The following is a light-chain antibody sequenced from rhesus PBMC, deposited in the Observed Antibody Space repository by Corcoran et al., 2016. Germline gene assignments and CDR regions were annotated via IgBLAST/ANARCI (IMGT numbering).Light chain of an antibody. CDR2: AAS. J-gene: IGKJ4*01. Sequence: DIQMTQSPSSLSASVGDRVTVTCRASQGINKELSWYQQKPGKAPTLLIYAASSLQTGVSSRFRGRGTGTDYTLTISSLQPEDFATYYCLPDYTTPLTFSGGTKVEIK. CDR3: LPDYTTPLT. CDR1: QGINKE. V-gene: IGKV1-94*01.